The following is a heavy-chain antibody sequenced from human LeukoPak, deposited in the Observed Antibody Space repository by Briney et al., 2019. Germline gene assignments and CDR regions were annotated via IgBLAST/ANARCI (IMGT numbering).Heavy chain of an antibody. CDR2: ISAYNGNT. CDR3: ARARLAIVVDEIDY. CDR1: GYTFTSYG. J-gene: IGHJ4*02. D-gene: IGHD3-22*01. Sequence: ASVKVSCKASGYTFTSYGISWVRQAPGQGLEWMGWISAYNGNTNYAQKLQGRVTMTTDTSTSTAYMELRSLRSDDTAVYYCARARLAIVVDEIDYWGQGTLVTVSS. V-gene: IGHV1-18*01.